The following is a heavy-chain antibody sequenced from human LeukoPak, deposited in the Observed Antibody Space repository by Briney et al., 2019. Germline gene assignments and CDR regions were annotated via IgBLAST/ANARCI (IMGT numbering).Heavy chain of an antibody. V-gene: IGHV1-18*01. CDR2: ISAYNGNT. Sequence: GASVKVSCKASGYTFTSYGISWVRQAPGQGLEWMGWISAYNGNTNYAQKLQGRVTMTTDTSTSTAYMELRSLRSDDTAVYYCARGRGANYYDSSGYYKNPGRDRDFDYWGQGTLVTVSS. CDR1: GYTFTSYG. CDR3: ARGRGANYYDSSGYYKNPGRDRDFDY. J-gene: IGHJ4*02. D-gene: IGHD3-22*01.